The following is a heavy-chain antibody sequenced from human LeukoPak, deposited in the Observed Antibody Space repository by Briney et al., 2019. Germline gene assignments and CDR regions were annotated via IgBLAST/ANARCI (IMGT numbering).Heavy chain of an antibody. D-gene: IGHD5-18*01. CDR1: GFTFSSYA. Sequence: GGSLRPSCAASGFTFSSYAMSWVRQAPGKGLEWVSAISGSGGSTYYADSVKGRFTISRDNSKNTLYLQMNSLRAEDTAVYYCAKDPYSYGSYFDYWGQGTLVTVSS. J-gene: IGHJ4*02. V-gene: IGHV3-23*01. CDR2: ISGSGGST. CDR3: AKDPYSYGSYFDY.